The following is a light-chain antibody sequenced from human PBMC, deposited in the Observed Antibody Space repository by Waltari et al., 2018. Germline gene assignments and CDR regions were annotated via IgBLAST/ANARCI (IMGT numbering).Light chain of an antibody. CDR2: EVI. Sequence: PALTQPASVSGTPGQSITISCTVTTSDVGNYDLVSWYQQHPGKPPKLLICEVIKRPSGVASRFSGSKSGNTASLTISGVQGEDEAYYYCCSYAGRGTYIFGSGTKVTVL. CDR1: TSDVGNYDL. CDR3: CSYAGRGTYI. J-gene: IGLJ1*01. V-gene: IGLV2-23*02.